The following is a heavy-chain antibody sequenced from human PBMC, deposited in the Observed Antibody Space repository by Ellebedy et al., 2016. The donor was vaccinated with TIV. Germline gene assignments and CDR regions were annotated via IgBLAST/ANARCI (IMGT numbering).Heavy chain of an antibody. J-gene: IGHJ6*02. D-gene: IGHD2-21*02. CDR2: ILYSGST. Sequence: SETLSLTCTVSGVSINSYYWTWIRQPPGKGLEYIGYILYSGSTDYNPSLNSRLTISLDMSKNQFSLRLSSVTAADTAVYFCARRKSDRHYALDVWGQGTTVTVSS. V-gene: IGHV4-59*08. CDR1: GVSINSYY. CDR3: ARRKSDRHYALDV.